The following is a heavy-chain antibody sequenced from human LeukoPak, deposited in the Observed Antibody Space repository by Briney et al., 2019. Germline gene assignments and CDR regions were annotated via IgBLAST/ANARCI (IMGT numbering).Heavy chain of an antibody. Sequence: GGSLRLSCAASGFSFSGHWMHWARQLPGKGLVRVSRISPTGSTTSYADSVKGRFTVSRDNAKNTLYLQVNNLRAEDTAVYYCARGPSSNWSGLDFWGQGTLLTVSS. CDR3: ARGPSSNWSGLDF. CDR1: GFSFSGHW. D-gene: IGHD6-13*01. CDR2: ISPTGSTT. J-gene: IGHJ4*02. V-gene: IGHV3-74*01.